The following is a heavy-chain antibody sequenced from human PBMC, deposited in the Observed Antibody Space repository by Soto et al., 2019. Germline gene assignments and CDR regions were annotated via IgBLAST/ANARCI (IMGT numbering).Heavy chain of an antibody. CDR2: MNPNSGNT. Sequence: GASVKVSCKASGYTFTSYDINWVRQATGQGLEWMGWMNPNSGNTGYAQKFQGRVTMTRNTSISTAYMELSSLRSEDTAVYYCATSSMVRGVIIMQPYYYYMDVWGKGTTVTVSS. J-gene: IGHJ6*03. D-gene: IGHD3-10*01. CDR1: GYTFTSYD. CDR3: ATSSMVRGVIIMQPYYYYMDV. V-gene: IGHV1-8*01.